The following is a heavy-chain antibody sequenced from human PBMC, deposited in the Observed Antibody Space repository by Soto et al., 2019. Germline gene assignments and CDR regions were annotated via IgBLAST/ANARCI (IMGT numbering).Heavy chain of an antibody. Sequence: PGGSLRLSCAASGFTFSSYSMNWVRQAPGKGLEWVSSISSSSSYIYYADSVKGRFTISRDNAKNSLYLQMNSLRAEDTAVYYCARDVRRTMARQEYYYYYMDVWGKGTTVTVSS. CDR1: GFTFSSYS. J-gene: IGHJ6*03. D-gene: IGHD3-10*02. CDR2: ISSSSSYI. CDR3: ARDVRRTMARQEYYYYYMDV. V-gene: IGHV3-21*01.